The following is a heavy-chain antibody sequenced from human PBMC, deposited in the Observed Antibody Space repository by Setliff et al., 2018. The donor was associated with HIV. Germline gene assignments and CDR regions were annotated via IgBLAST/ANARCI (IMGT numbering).Heavy chain of an antibody. Sequence: AASVKVSCKASGGTFSSYAISWVRQAPGQGLQWMGGIIPIVGIANYVQKFQGRVTITADKSTSTVYMEFSSLRSEDTAVYYCARGARDMIVVIGGDAFDIWGQGTMVTVS. J-gene: IGHJ3*02. V-gene: IGHV1-69*10. CDR2: IIPIVGIA. CDR1: GGTFSSYA. CDR3: ARGARDMIVVIGGDAFDI. D-gene: IGHD3-22*01.